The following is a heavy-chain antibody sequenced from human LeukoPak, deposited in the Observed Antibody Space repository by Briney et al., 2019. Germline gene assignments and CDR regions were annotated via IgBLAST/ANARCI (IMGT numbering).Heavy chain of an antibody. CDR2: INPSGGST. CDR3: ARATIIMYYFHY. Sequence: ASVKVSCKASGYTFTSYYMHWVRQAPGQGLEWMGIINPSGGSTSYAQKFQGRVTMARDTSTSTVYMELSSLRSEDTAVYYCARATIIMYYFHYWGQGTLVTVSS. D-gene: IGHD3-10*01. J-gene: IGHJ4*02. V-gene: IGHV1-46*01. CDR1: GYTFTSYY.